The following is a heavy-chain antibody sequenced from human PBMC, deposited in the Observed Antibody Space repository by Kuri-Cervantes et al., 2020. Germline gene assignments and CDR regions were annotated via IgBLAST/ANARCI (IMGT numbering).Heavy chain of an antibody. CDR3: ARVGTDETYYYYYMDV. Sequence: ASVKVSCKASGYTFTSYPMHWVRQAPGQRLEWMGWINAGNGNTKYSQKFQGRITITTDDSTSTAYMELRSLRYDDAAVYYCARVGTDETYYYYYMDVWGKGTTVTVSS. CDR2: INAGNGNT. CDR1: GYTFTSYP. V-gene: IGHV1-3*01. D-gene: IGHD1-7*01. J-gene: IGHJ6*03.